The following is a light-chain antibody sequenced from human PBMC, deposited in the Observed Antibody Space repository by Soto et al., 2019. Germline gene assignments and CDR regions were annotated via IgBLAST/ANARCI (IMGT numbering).Light chain of an antibody. CDR2: GAS. CDR3: QQYVSPPIT. CDR1: QSVTSTY. V-gene: IGKV3-20*01. J-gene: IGKJ5*01. Sequence: EIVLTQSPGTLSLSPGERATLSCRASQSVTSTYLGWYQQKPGQAPSLLIYGASSRATGIPDRFSGSGSGTGFTLTISRLEPEDFAVYYCQQYVSPPITFGQGTRLEIK.